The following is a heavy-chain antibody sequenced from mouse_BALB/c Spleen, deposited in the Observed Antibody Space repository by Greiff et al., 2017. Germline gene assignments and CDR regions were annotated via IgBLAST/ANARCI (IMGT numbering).Heavy chain of an antibody. D-gene: IGHD2-10*02. CDR2: ISSGGST. CDR3: AREQYGNYAWFAY. Sequence: EVQGVESGGGLVKPGGSLKLSCAASGFTFSSYAMSWVRQTPEKRLEWVASISSGGSTYYPDSVKGRFTISRDNARNILYLQMSSLRSEDTAMYYCAREQYGNYAWFAYWGQGTLVTVSA. J-gene: IGHJ3*01. CDR1: GFTFSSYA. V-gene: IGHV5-6-5*01.